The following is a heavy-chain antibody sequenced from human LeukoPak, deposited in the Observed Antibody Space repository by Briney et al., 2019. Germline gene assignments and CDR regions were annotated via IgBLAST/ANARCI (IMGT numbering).Heavy chain of an antibody. Sequence: PSQTLSLTCTVSGGFVGIGSYYWTWIRQPAGKGLEWIGRIYTSGITKYNPSLESRLSISLDTSKNQFSLKLNSVTAADTAVYYCAKHSSWDSGVDGFDPWGQGTLVTVSS. CDR1: GGFVGIGSYY. CDR3: AKHSSWDSGVDGFDP. J-gene: IGHJ5*02. CDR2: IYTSGIT. D-gene: IGHD1-26*01. V-gene: IGHV4-61*02.